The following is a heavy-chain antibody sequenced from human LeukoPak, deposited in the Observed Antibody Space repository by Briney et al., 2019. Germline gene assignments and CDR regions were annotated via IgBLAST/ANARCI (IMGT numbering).Heavy chain of an antibody. V-gene: IGHV4-61*02. CDR3: ARAEYSGGYNGSYDP. CDR1: GGSISSGTYY. Sequence: PSQTLSLTCTVSGGSISSGTYYWCWIRQPAGKGLEWIGRIYTSGSTNYNPSLKSRVTISLDTSKNQFSLKLSSVTAADTAVYYCARAEYSGGYNGSYDPWGQGTLVTVSS. J-gene: IGHJ5*02. CDR2: IYTSGST. D-gene: IGHD1-26*01.